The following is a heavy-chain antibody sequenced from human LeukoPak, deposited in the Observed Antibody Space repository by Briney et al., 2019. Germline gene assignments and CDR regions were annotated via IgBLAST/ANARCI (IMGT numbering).Heavy chain of an antibody. CDR3: ARTRRGSGSYYYYYYMDV. D-gene: IGHD1-26*01. CDR2: IYYSGST. J-gene: IGHJ6*03. V-gene: IGHV4-59*01. Sequence: SETLSLTRTVSGGSLSIYYWSSIRQTPGKGLEWIGYIYYSGSTNYNPSLKSRVTISVDTSKNQFSLKLSSVTAADTAVYYCARTRRGSGSYYYYYYMDVWGKGTTVTVSS. CDR1: GGSLSIYY.